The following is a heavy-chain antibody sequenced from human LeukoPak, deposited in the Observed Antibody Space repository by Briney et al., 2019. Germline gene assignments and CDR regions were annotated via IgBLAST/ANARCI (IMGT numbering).Heavy chain of an antibody. V-gene: IGHV3-21*01. CDR2: ITTSSTYI. CDR3: ARGEGYYASGSYYIDY. CDR1: VVTLSVYT. Sequence: GGALRVSCAAPVVTLSVYTMSCGRQAPGGGGEWGSSITTSSTYIYYADSVRGRFTISRDNAKNSLYLRMSSLRVEDTAVYYCARGEGYYASGSYYIDYWGQGTLVTVSS. J-gene: IGHJ4*02. D-gene: IGHD3-10*01.